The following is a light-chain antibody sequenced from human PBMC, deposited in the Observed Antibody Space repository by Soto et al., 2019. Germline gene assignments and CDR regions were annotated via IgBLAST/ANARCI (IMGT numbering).Light chain of an antibody. CDR3: QQYNNWPPDRT. J-gene: IGKJ1*01. Sequence: EIVMTQSPATLSVSPGERATLSCRASQSVSSNLAWYQQTPCQAPRLLIYGASTRATGIPARFSGSGYGTEFTLTISSLQSEDFAIYFCQQYNNWPPDRTFGQGTKVEIK. CDR2: GAS. CDR1: QSVSSN. V-gene: IGKV3-15*01.